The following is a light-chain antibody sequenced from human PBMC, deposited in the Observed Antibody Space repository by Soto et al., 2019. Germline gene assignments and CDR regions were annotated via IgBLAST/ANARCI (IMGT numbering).Light chain of an antibody. Sequence: QSVLTQPASVSGSPGQSITISCTGTSSDVGAYNYVRWYQQHPGKAPKLMIYDVTNRPSGVSSRFSGSKSRNTASLTISGLQAEDEADYYCNSYTGSSSPYVFGTGTKVTVL. J-gene: IGLJ1*01. V-gene: IGLV2-14*03. CDR2: DVT. CDR1: SSDVGAYNY. CDR3: NSYTGSSSPYV.